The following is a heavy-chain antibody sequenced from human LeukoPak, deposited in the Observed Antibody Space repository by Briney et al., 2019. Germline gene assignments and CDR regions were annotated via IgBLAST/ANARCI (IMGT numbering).Heavy chain of an antibody. CDR1: GFTFSSYG. D-gene: IGHD4-17*01. J-gene: IGHJ4*02. Sequence: GGSLRLSCAASGFTFSSYGMDWVRQAPGKGLEWVAAIWYDGSNKYYADSVKGRFTISRDNSKNTLYLQMNSLRAEDTAVYYCARDTYGDFDYWGQGTLVTVSS. V-gene: IGHV3-33*01. CDR2: IWYDGSNK. CDR3: ARDTYGDFDY.